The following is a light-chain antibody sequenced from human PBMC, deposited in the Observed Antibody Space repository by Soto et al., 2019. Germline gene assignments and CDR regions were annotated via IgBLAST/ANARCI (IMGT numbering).Light chain of an antibody. CDR1: SSDVGGYSL. Sequence: QSVLTQPASVSGSPGQSITISCSGTSSDVGGYSLVSWYQQHPGKAPKLLLYEVTKRPSGVSDRFSGSKSGNTASLTISGLQAEDESNYYCCSYAHDNTPVFGGGTKLTVL. V-gene: IGLV2-23*02. CDR2: EVT. CDR3: CSYAHDNTPV. J-gene: IGLJ2*01.